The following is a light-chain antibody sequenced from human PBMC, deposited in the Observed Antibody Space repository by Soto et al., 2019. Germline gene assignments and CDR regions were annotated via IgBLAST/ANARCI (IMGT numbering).Light chain of an antibody. CDR1: NSDVGAYKY. CDR3: SSYAGSNNLL. J-gene: IGLJ2*01. Sequence: QSALTQPPSASGSPGQSVTISCTGTNSDVGAYKYVSWYQQHPGKAPKLMIYEVTKRPSGVPDRFSGSKSGNTASLTVSGLQAEDEADYYCSSYAGSNNLLFGGGTKLTVL. CDR2: EVT. V-gene: IGLV2-8*01.